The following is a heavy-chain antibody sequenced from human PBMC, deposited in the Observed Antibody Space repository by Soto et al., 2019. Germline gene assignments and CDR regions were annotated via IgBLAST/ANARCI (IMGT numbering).Heavy chain of an antibody. V-gene: IGHV4-30-2*01. CDR1: GGSISNAAYS. CDR3: ARERGGYGLFDS. Sequence: LSLTCTVSGGSISNAAYSWSWIRQPPGKGLEWIGYIYPSGMPFYNPSLRSRVTISIDRSNDQFSLNLKSMTAADTAVYYCARERGGYGLFDSWGQGTLVTVSS. D-gene: IGHD5-18*01. J-gene: IGHJ4*02. CDR2: IYPSGMP.